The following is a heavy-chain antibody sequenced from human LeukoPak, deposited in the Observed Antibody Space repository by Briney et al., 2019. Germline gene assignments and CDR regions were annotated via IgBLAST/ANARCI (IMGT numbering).Heavy chain of an antibody. V-gene: IGHV3-33*06. CDR3: AKGNLDAYYYYYMDV. CDR1: GFTFTSYG. Sequence: GGSLRLPCAASGFTFTSYGMHWVRQAPGKGLDWVAVISYDGSNKYYADSVKGRFTISRDSSKNTLFLQMNSLRAEDTAVYYCAKGNLDAYYYYYMDVWGKGITVTVSS. D-gene: IGHD1-14*01. J-gene: IGHJ6*03. CDR2: ISYDGSNK.